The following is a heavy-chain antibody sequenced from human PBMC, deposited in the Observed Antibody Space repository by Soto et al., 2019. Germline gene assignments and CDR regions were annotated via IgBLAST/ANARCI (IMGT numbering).Heavy chain of an antibody. CDR2: ISYDGSNK. CDR1: GFTFSSYA. J-gene: IGHJ4*02. V-gene: IGHV3-30-3*01. CDR3: ARDGLDSSGYSLYYFDY. D-gene: IGHD3-22*01. Sequence: GGSLRLSCAASGFTFSSYAMHWVRQAPGKGLEWVAVISYDGSNKYYADSVKGRFTISRDNSKNTLYLQMNSLRAEDTAVYYCARDGLDSSGYSLYYFDYWGQGTLVTVSS.